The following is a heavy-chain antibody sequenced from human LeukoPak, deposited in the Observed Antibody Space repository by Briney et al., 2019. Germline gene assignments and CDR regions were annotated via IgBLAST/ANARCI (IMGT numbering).Heavy chain of an antibody. D-gene: IGHD6-13*01. V-gene: IGHV3-23*01. CDR1: GFTFSSYA. J-gene: IGHJ4*02. Sequence: GGSLRLSCAASGFTFSSYAMGWVRQAPGKGLEWVSAISGSGGSTYYADSVKGRFTISRDNSKNTLYLQMNSLRAEDTAVYYCAKARGSSWYYFDYWGQGTLVTVSS. CDR3: AKARGSSWYYFDY. CDR2: ISGSGGST.